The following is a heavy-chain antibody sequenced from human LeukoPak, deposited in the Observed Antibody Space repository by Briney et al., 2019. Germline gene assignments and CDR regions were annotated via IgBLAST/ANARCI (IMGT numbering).Heavy chain of an antibody. Sequence: ASVKVYCKASGYTFTSYYMHWVRQAPGQGLEWMGIINPSGGSTSYAQKFQGRVTMTRDTSTSTVYMELSSLRSEDTAVYYCARSIAAAAGWFDPWGQGTLVTVSS. D-gene: IGHD6-13*01. CDR3: ARSIAAAAGWFDP. J-gene: IGHJ5*02. CDR2: INPSGGST. CDR1: GYTFTSYY. V-gene: IGHV1-46*01.